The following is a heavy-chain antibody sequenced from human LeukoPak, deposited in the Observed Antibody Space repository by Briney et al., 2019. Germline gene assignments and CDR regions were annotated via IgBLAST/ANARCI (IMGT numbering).Heavy chain of an antibody. D-gene: IGHD4-17*01. CDR2: ISGSGGRT. J-gene: IGHJ4*02. V-gene: IGHV3-23*01. CDR1: GFTFSSYG. CDR3: AKDLRTTVTTGQFDY. Sequence: GGTLRLSCAASGFTFSSYGMNWVRQAPGKGLEWVSGISGSGGRTYYADSVKGRFTISRDNSKNTLYLQVNSLRAEDTAVYYCAKDLRTTVTTGQFDYWGQGTLVTVSS.